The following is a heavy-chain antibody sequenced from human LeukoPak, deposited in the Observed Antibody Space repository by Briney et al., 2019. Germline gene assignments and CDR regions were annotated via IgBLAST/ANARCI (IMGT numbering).Heavy chain of an antibody. D-gene: IGHD2-2*01. J-gene: IGHJ2*01. Sequence: LAASVKVSCKASGYXFTGYCMHWVRQAPGQGREWMGSINPNSGGTNYAQEFQGRRTMTSETSISTAYIVLRTLIRDDTAVYYCAIPSSAHCSSTSCYAGVAHWYFDLWGRGTLVTVSS. CDR3: AIPSSAHCSSTSCYAGVAHWYFDL. V-gene: IGHV1-2*03. CDR2: INPNSGGT. CDR1: GYXFTGYC.